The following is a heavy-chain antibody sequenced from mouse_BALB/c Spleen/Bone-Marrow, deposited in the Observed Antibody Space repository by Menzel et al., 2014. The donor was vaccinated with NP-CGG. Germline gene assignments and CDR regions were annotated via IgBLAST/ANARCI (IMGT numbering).Heavy chain of an antibody. Sequence: QVQLQQSGAELVKPGAPVRLSCKDSGYTFTSYWMNWVKQRPGRGLEWIGRIDPSDSETHYNQKFKDKATLTVDKSSSTAYIQLSSLTSEDSAVYYCARALVDGYYHAMDYWCQGSSVTGAS. CDR1: GYTFTSYW. CDR3: ARALVDGYYHAMDY. D-gene: IGHD2-3*01. CDR2: IDPSDSET. V-gene: IGHV1-69*02. J-gene: IGHJ4*01.